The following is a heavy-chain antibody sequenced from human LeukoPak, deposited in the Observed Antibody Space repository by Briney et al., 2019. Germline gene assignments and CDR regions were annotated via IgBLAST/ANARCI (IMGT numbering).Heavy chain of an antibody. CDR2: IYYSGST. V-gene: IGHV4-59*01. CDR3: ARVNYYDTRADP. D-gene: IGHD3-22*01. CDR1: GGSISSYY. J-gene: IGHJ5*02. Sequence: SETLSLTCTVSGGSISSYYWSWIRQPPGKGLEWIGYIYYSGSTNYNPSLKSRVTISVDTSKNQFSLQLSSVTAADTAVYYCARVNYYDTRADPWGQGTMVTVSS.